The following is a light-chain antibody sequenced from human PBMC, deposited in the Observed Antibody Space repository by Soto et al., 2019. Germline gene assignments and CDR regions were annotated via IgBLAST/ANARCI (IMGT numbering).Light chain of an antibody. Sequence: QSALTQPASVSASPGQSNTISCTGTSSNVGTYDLVSWYQDHPDKAPKLIIYEGTKRPSGISSRFSGSKSGNTASLTISGLQAEDDADYYCCSFAVGAALVFGGGTKLTVL. CDR3: CSFAVGAALV. V-gene: IGLV2-23*01. CDR1: SSNVGTYDL. CDR2: EGT. J-gene: IGLJ2*01.